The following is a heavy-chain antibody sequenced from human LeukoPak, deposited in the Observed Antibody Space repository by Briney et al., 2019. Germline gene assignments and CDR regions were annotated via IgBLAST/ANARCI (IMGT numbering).Heavy chain of an antibody. J-gene: IGHJ3*02. V-gene: IGHV3-48*03. CDR3: AGERTTVTTRGAFDI. CDR1: GLTFSSYE. D-gene: IGHD4-11*01. CDR2: ISSSGSTI. Sequence: SGGSLRLSCAASGLTFSSYEMNWVRQAPGKGLEWVSYISSSGSTIYYADSVKGRFTISRDNAKNSLYLQMNSLRAEDTAVYYCAGERTTVTTRGAFDIWGQGTMVTVSS.